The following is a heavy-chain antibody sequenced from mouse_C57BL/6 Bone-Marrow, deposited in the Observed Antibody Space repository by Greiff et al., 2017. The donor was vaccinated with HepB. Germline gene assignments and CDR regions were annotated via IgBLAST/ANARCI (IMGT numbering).Heavy chain of an antibody. CDR1: GFSLTSYG. CDR3: ARMHYGSSSYWNFDV. Sequence: VKLVESGPGLVQPSQSLSITCTVSGFSLTSYGVHWVRQSPGKGLEWLGVIWSGGSTDYNAAFISRLSISKDNSKSQVFFKMNSLQADDTAIYYCARMHYGSSSYWNFDVWGTGTTVTVSS. D-gene: IGHD1-1*01. V-gene: IGHV2-2*01. J-gene: IGHJ1*03. CDR2: IWSGGST.